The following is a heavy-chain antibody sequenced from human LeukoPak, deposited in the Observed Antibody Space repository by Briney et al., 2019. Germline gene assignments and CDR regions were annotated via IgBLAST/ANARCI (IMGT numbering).Heavy chain of an antibody. V-gene: IGHV3-23*01. J-gene: IGHJ4*02. D-gene: IGHD2-15*01. Sequence: GGSLRLSCAASGFTFSSYAMSWVRQAPGKGLEWVSAISGSGGRTYYTDSVKGRFTISRDNAKNSLYLQMNSLRAEDTAVYYCARLEGYCSGGSRCDFDYWGQGTLVTVSS. CDR2: ISGSGGRT. CDR3: ARLEGYCSGGSRCDFDY. CDR1: GFTFSSYA.